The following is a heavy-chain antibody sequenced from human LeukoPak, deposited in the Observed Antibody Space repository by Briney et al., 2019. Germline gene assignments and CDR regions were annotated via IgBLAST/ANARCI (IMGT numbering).Heavy chain of an antibody. J-gene: IGHJ6*03. CDR1: GFSFSTYS. CDR3: AKEKNDYSDYSYMDV. D-gene: IGHD4-11*01. V-gene: IGHV3-21*01. CDR2: ITRSSSSI. Sequence: GGSLRLSCAASGFSFSTYSMSWVRQAPGKGLEWVSAITRSSSSIYYADSVKGRFTVSRDNTKNTLYLQMNSLRAEDTAAYYCAKEKNDYSDYSYMDVWGKGTTVTVSS.